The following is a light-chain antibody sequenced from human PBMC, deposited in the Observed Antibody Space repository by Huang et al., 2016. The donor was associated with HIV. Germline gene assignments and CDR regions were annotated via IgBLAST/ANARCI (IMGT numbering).Light chain of an antibody. V-gene: IGKV4-1*01. CDR3: QQYFDVPWT. CDR2: WAS. CDR1: QSLLFRSNNKNY. Sequence: IVMTQSPDSLAVSLGETTTINCKSSQSLLFRSNNKNYVAWYQQKPGQPPTLRMSWASTRGSGVPSRFSGGGSGTDFTLTISSLQAEDVAVYFCQQYFDVPWTFGRGTKVEIK. J-gene: IGKJ1*01.